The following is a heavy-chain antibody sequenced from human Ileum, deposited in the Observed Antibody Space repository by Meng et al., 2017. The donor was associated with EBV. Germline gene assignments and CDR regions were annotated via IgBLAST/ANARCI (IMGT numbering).Heavy chain of an antibody. CDR3: ASLRYNWNYSADY. Sequence: VQREGSGPGLVRPSGTLSLTCGVSGGSNSSSNGWSWVRQPPGKGLEWIGEIYHSGSTNYNPSLKSRVTISLDKSKNQFSLKLSSVTAADTAVYYCASLRYNWNYSADYWGQGTLVTVSS. V-gene: IGHV4-4*02. CDR1: GGSNSSSNG. D-gene: IGHD1-7*01. CDR2: IYHSGST. J-gene: IGHJ4*02.